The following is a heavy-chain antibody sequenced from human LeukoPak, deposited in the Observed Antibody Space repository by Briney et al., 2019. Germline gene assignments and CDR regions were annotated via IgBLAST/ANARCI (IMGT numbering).Heavy chain of an antibody. CDR1: GFTFGDYA. CDR3: TKCARITIFGVVPLDF. D-gene: IGHD3-3*01. Sequence: PGGSLRLSCTASGFTFGDYAMSWVRQAPGKGLEWVGFIGSKAYGGTTEYAASVKGRFTISRDDSKSIAYLQMNSLKTEDTAVYYCTKCARITIFGVVPLDFWGQGTLVTVSS. V-gene: IGHV3-49*04. CDR2: IGSKAYGGTT. J-gene: IGHJ4*02.